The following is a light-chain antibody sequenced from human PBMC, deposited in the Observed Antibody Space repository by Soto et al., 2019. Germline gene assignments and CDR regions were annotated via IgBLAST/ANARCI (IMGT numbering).Light chain of an antibody. V-gene: IGKV2-24*01. J-gene: IGKJ1*01. CDR1: QSLVHSNRYTY. CDR3: MQATQFPRT. CDR2: NIS. Sequence: DIVMTQTPLSSPVTLGQSASISCRSSQSLVHSNRYTYLIWLQQRPGQPPRPLINNISNRFSGVPDRFSGSGAGTEFTLEISRVQPEDVGVYFCMQATQFPRTFGQGTKVTIK.